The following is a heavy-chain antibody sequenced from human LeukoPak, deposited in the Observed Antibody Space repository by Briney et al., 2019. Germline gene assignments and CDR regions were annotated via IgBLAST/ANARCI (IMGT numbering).Heavy chain of an antibody. V-gene: IGHV1-18*01. Sequence: GASVKLSCKASGYTFTSYGISWVRQAPGQGLEWMGWISAYNGNTNYAQKLQGRVTMTTDTSTSTAYMELRSPRSDDTAVYYCARRQNYYGSGSYPLGMDVWGQGTTVTVSS. CDR2: ISAYNGNT. CDR1: GYTFTSYG. J-gene: IGHJ6*02. D-gene: IGHD3-10*01. CDR3: ARRQNYYGSGSYPLGMDV.